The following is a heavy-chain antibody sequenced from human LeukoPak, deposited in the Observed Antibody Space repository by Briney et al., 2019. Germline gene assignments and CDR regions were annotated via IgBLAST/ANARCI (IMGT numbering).Heavy chain of an antibody. V-gene: IGHV4-59*08. D-gene: IGHD4/OR15-4a*01. Sequence: SETLSLTCTVSGGSISSYYWSWIRQPPGKGLEWIGYIYYSGSTNYNPSLKSRVTISVDTSKNQFSLKLSSVTAADTAVYYCASLYDYGGSSDFDYWGRGTLVTVSS. CDR1: GGSISSYY. CDR3: ASLYDYGGSSDFDY. CDR2: IYYSGST. J-gene: IGHJ4*02.